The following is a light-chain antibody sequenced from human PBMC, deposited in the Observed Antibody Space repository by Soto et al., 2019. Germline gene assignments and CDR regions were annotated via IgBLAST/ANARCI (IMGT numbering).Light chain of an antibody. J-gene: IGKJ4*01. CDR2: DAS. CDR3: QQLRMYPST. V-gene: IGKV1-5*01. CDR1: QSISSW. Sequence: DIQMTQSPSTLSASVGYRFTITCRASQSISSWLAWYQQKPGKAPKLLIYDASSLESGVPSRFSGSGSGTEFTLTISSLQAEDFATYYCQQLRMYPSTFGGGTKGDIK.